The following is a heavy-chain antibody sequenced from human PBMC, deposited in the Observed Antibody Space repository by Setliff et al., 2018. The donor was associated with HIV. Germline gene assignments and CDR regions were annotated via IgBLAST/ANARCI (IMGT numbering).Heavy chain of an antibody. V-gene: IGHV3-74*01. CDR3: ARVGLGGAFDI. D-gene: IGHD1-26*01. J-gene: IGHJ3*02. Sequence: QVPGKGLAWVSRVYSAGTTTTYADSVKGRFTISRDNGKNTLYLQMNSLRAEDSAVYFCARVGLGGAFDIWGQGTKVTVSS. CDR2: VYSAGTTT.